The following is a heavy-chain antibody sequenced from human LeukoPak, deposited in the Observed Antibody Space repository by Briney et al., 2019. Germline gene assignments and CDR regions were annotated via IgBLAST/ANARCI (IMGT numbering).Heavy chain of an antibody. D-gene: IGHD6-6*01. J-gene: IGHJ6*03. CDR1: GFTFSSYW. Sequence: PGGSLRLSCAASGFTFSSYWMSWVRQAPGKGLEWVANIKQDGSEKYYVDSVKGRFTISRDNAKNSLYLQMNSLGAEDTAVYYCARDIPPSSSDYMDVWGKGTTVTVSS. CDR3: ARDIPPSSSDYMDV. V-gene: IGHV3-7*01. CDR2: IKQDGSEK.